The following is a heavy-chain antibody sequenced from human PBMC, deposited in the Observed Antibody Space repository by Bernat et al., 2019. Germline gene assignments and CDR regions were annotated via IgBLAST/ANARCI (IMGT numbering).Heavy chain of an antibody. CDR3: ARDRAFKSFDY. J-gene: IGHJ4*02. V-gene: IGHV3-7*01. CDR1: GLTFNSSW. CDR2: MNPDGSEK. D-gene: IGHD3-3*02. Sequence: EVQLVESGGGLVQPGGSLRLSCVVSGLTFNSSWMNWVRQASGKGLEWVASMNPDGSEKWYVDSVKGRFTISRDNAKNSLSLQMNSLRAEDTAVFYCARDRAFKSFDYWGQGTLVTVSS.